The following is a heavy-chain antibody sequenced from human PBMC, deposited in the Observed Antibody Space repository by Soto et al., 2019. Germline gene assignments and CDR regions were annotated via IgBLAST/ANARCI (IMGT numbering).Heavy chain of an antibody. V-gene: IGHV3-30*18. J-gene: IGHJ4*02. CDR1: GFTFSTYG. CDR3: AKTITTYSGDSRGRGALVDY. CDR2: ISSDGKSE. D-gene: IGHD3-22*01. Sequence: QVQLVESGGGVVQPGRSLRLSCAASGFTFSTYGMHWVRQPPVKGLEWVAVISSDGKSEHYADPVKGRFSISRDNSKNTLSLQMNSLRVEDTTVYYCAKTITTYSGDSRGRGALVDYWGQGTLVTVSS.